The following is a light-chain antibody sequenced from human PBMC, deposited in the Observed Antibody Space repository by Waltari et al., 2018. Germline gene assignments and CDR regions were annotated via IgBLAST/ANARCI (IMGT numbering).Light chain of an antibody. Sequence: DIQLTQSPSSLSGSVGDRVTISCRASQSIASYLHWYQQKPGKAPDLLIYAASSFQSGVPSRFRGSGSGTDFTLTISSLQPDDFATYYCQQSYSTPPTFGQGTKLEI. V-gene: IGKV1-39*01. CDR1: QSIASY. CDR2: AAS. J-gene: IGKJ1*01. CDR3: QQSYSTPPT.